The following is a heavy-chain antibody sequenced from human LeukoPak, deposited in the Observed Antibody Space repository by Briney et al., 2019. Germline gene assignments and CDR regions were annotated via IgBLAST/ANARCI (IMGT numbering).Heavy chain of an antibody. CDR1: GGSISSYY. CDR3: ARGYYGSGVN. J-gene: IGHJ4*02. CDR2: IYYSGST. D-gene: IGHD3-10*01. V-gene: IGHV4-59*01. Sequence: SETLSLTCTVSGGSISSYYWSWIRKPPGKGLEWIGYIYYSGSTNYNPSLKSRVTISVDTSKNQFSLKLSSVTAADTAVYYCARGYYGSGVNWGQGTLVTVSS.